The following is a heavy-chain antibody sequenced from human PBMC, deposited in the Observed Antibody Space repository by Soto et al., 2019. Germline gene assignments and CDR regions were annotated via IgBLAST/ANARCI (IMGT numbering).Heavy chain of an antibody. CDR1: GGSFSGYY. Sequence: SETLSLTCAVYGGSFSGYYWSWIRQPPGKGLEWIGEINHSGSTNYNPSLKSRVTISVDTSKNQFSLKLSSVTAADTAVYYCARRTGTSRYYYYGMDVWGQGTTVTVSS. D-gene: IGHD1-7*01. CDR3: ARRTGTSRYYYYGMDV. V-gene: IGHV4-34*01. J-gene: IGHJ6*02. CDR2: INHSGST.